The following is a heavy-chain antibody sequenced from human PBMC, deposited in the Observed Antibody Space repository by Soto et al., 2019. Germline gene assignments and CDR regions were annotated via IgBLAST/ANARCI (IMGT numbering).Heavy chain of an antibody. D-gene: IGHD1-26*01. V-gene: IGHV1-18*04. Sequence: QVHLVQSGAEVKKPGASVKVSCKASGYTFTSYGITWLRQAPGQGLEYMGWISAYNRNTNYAQKLQGRVTMTTDTSTSTAYLELRSLRSDDTAVYYCVGDRGYSGKSDAFDIWGQGTMVTVSS. CDR2: ISAYNRNT. J-gene: IGHJ3*02. CDR1: GYTFTSYG. CDR3: VGDRGYSGKSDAFDI.